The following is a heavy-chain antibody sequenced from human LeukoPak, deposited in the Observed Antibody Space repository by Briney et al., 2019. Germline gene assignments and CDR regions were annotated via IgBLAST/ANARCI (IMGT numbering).Heavy chain of an antibody. V-gene: IGHV1-46*01. CDR1: GYTFTSYY. CDR3: AREMGRKYSYGSAPFDY. D-gene: IGHD5-18*01. J-gene: IGHJ4*02. Sequence: GASVKVSCKASGYTFTSYYMHWVRQAPGQGLEWMGIINPSGGSTSYAQKFQGRVTMTRDMSTSTVYMELSSLRSEDTAVYYCAREMGRKYSYGSAPFDYWGQGTLVTVSS. CDR2: INPSGGST.